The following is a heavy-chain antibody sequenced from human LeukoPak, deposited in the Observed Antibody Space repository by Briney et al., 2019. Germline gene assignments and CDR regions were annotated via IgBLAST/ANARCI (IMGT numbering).Heavy chain of an antibody. D-gene: IGHD1-7*01. CDR2: IWYDGSNK. CDR1: GFTFSSYG. V-gene: IGHV3-33*01. CDR3: ARRRRVTGTTPTYYYYYMDV. Sequence: GGSLRLSCAASGFTFSSYGMQWVRQAPGKGLEWVAVIWYDGSNKYYADSVNGRFTISRDNSKNTLYLQMNSLRAEDTAVYYCARRRRVTGTTPTYYYYYMDVWGKGTTVTVSS. J-gene: IGHJ6*03.